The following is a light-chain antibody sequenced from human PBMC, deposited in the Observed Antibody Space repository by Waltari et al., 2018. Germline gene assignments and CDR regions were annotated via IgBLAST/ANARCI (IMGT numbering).Light chain of an antibody. J-gene: IGKJ1*01. CDR3: QQYYSFPQT. Sequence: DIVMTQSPDSLAVSLGERATINCKSSQSVLYSSDNKNYLTWYQQKPGQPTELLIYWASTRESGVPDRFSGSGSGTDFTLTISRLQAEDVAVYYCQQYYSFPQTFGQGTKVEIK. V-gene: IGKV4-1*01. CDR2: WAS. CDR1: QSVLYSSDNKNY.